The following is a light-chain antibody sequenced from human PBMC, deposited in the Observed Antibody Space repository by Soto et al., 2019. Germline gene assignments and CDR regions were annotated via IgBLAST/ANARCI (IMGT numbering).Light chain of an antibody. J-gene: IGLJ1*01. CDR1: SSNIGNNY. V-gene: IGLV1-51*01. Sequence: QSVLTQPPSVSAAPGQTVTISCSGSSSNIGNNYVSWYQQLPGTAPKLLIYDNNKRPSGIPDRFSGSKSGTSATLGITGLQTGDEADYYCGTWDSSRSALYVFGTGTKLTVL. CDR2: DNN. CDR3: GTWDSSRSALYV.